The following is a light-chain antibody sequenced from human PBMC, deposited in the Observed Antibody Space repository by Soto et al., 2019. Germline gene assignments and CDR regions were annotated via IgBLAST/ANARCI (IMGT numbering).Light chain of an antibody. CDR2: GAS. V-gene: IGKV3-15*01. CDR3: QQYNNWPLWT. J-gene: IGKJ1*01. Sequence: EIVMTQSPATLSVSPGERATLSCRASQSVSSNLAWYQQKPGQAPRLLIYGASTRPTGIPTRFSGSGSGTEFTHTISSLQSEDFAVYYCQQYNNWPLWTFGQGTKVEIK. CDR1: QSVSSN.